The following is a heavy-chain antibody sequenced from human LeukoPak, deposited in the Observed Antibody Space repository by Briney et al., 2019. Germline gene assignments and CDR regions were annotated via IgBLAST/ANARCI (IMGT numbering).Heavy chain of an antibody. D-gene: IGHD2/OR15-2a*01. V-gene: IGHV3-23*01. Sequence: TGGSLRLSCAASGFTFSNYAMSWVRQAPGKGLEWVSTISGSGGSTFYADSVKGRFTISKDNAKNTVYLQMNSLRAEDTAVYYCVSFYETYWGRGTLVTVSS. J-gene: IGHJ4*02. CDR1: GFTFSNYA. CDR3: VSFYETY. CDR2: ISGSGGST.